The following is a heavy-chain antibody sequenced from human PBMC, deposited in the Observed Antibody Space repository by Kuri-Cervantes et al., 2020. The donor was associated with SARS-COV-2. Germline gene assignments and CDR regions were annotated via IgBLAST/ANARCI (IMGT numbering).Heavy chain of an antibody. CDR2: IIPIFGTA. CDR3: ARHQVGDCSSTSCFSRAGYYGMDV. Sequence: SVKVSCKASGGTFSSYAISWVRQAPGQGLEWMGGIIPIFGTANYAQKFQGGVTITADKSTSTAYMELSSLRSEDTAVYYCARHQVGDCSSTSCFSRAGYYGMDVWGQGTTVTVSS. D-gene: IGHD2-2*01. CDR1: GGTFSSYA. J-gene: IGHJ6*02. V-gene: IGHV1-69*06.